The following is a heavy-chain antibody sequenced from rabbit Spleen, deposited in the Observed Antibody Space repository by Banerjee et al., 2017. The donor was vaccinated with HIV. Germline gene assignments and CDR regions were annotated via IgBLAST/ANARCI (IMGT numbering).Heavy chain of an antibody. CDR2: IDTGSSGFT. CDR3: ARDAGTSFSTYCRDR. J-gene: IGHJ6*01. V-gene: IGHV1S40*01. D-gene: IGHD4-2*01. CDR1: GFSFSSRYY. Sequence: QSLEESGGGLVQNAGSLPLTCTASGFSFSSRYYMCWVRQASGKGLEWMACIDTGSSGFTYFAAWAKGRFACSKTSSTTVTLQMTSRTAADTATYFLARDAGTSFSTYCRDRWGPGTLVTVS.